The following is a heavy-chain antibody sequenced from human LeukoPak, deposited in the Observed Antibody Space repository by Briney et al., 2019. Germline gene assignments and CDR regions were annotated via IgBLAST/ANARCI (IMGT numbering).Heavy chain of an antibody. D-gene: IGHD3-16*01. CDR2: IKSKEDGGTS. Sequence: PGGSMRLSCAASGFIFSKAWMNWVRQPPGKGLEWVGLIKSKEDGGTSDVAAPVEGRFTISRDDSKNTMYLQMNSLKTEDTAVYYCTTDWGSGIKSVIAFDIWDQGRMVTVSS. J-gene: IGHJ3*02. CDR1: GFIFSKAW. V-gene: IGHV3-15*01. CDR3: TTDWGSGIKSVIAFDI.